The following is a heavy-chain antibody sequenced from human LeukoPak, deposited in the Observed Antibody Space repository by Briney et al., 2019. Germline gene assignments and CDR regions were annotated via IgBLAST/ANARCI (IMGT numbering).Heavy chain of an antibody. V-gene: IGHV1-2*06. CDR1: GYTFTGYY. CDR2: INPNRGGT. CDR3: ARKRANWFDP. J-gene: IGHJ5*02. Sequence: ASVKVSCKASGYTFTGYYMHWVRQAPGQGLEWMGRINPNRGGTNYAQKFQGRVTMTRNTSISTAYMELSRLRSDDTAVYYCARKRANWFDPWGQGTLVTVSS. D-gene: IGHD6-25*01.